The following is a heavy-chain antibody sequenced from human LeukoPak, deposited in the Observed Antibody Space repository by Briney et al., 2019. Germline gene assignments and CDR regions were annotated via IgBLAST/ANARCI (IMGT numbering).Heavy chain of an antibody. CDR3: ARNIAGDYDFWSGYSYYFDY. CDR2: ISYDGSNK. Sequence: PGGSLRLCCAASGFTFSSYAMHWVRQAPGKGLEWVAVISYDGSNKYYADSVKGRFTISRDNSKNTLYLQMNSLRAEDTAVYYCARNIAGDYDFWSGYSYYFDYWGQGTLVTVSS. CDR1: GFTFSSYA. D-gene: IGHD3-3*01. J-gene: IGHJ4*02. V-gene: IGHV3-30*04.